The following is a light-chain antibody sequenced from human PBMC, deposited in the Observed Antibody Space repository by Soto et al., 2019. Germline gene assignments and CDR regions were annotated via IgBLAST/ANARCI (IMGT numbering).Light chain of an antibody. Sequence: QSALTQPRSVSGSPGQSVTISCTGTSSDVGGYNYVYWYQHHPGKAPKLMIYDVSKRPSGVPDRSSGSKSGNTASLPISGLQAEDYADYCCCSYAGGYTHVFGTGTKLTVL. CDR1: SSDVGGYNY. V-gene: IGLV2-11*01. J-gene: IGLJ1*01. CDR2: DVS. CDR3: CSYAGGYTHV.